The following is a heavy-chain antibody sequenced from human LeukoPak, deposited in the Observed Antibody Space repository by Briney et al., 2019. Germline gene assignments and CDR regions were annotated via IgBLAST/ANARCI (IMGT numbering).Heavy chain of an antibody. Sequence: GGSLRLSCAASGFTFDDYAMHWVRQAPGKGLEGVSGISWNSTKIAYADSVKGRFTISRDNAKNSLYLQMDSLRADDTASYYCAKGIVRHYYAVDVWGQGTTVTVSS. CDR1: GFTFDDYA. D-gene: IGHD1-26*01. J-gene: IGHJ6*02. CDR3: AKGIVRHYYAVDV. CDR2: ISWNSTKI. V-gene: IGHV3-9*01.